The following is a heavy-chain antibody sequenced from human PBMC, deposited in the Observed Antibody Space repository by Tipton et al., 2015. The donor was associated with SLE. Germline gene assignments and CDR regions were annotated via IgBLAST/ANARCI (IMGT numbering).Heavy chain of an antibody. CDR1: GFTFSSYG. CDR3: AKDPNYYDSSGLFDY. V-gene: IGHV3-30*18. J-gene: IGHJ4*02. CDR2: IWYDGSNK. Sequence: AVSGFTFSSYGMHWVRQAPGKGLEWVAVIWYDGSNKYYADSVKGRFTISRDNSKNTLYLQMNSLRAEDTAMYYCAKDPNYYDSSGLFDYWGQGTLVTVSS. D-gene: IGHD3-22*01.